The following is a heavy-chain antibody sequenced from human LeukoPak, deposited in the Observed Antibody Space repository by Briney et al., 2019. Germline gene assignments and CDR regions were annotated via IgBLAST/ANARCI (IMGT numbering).Heavy chain of an antibody. CDR1: GFTFSSYW. V-gene: IGHV3-7*01. CDR2: IKQDGSEK. Sequence: GGSLRLSCAASGFTFSSYWMSWVRQAPGKGLEWVANIKQDGSEKYYVDSVKGRFTISRDNAKNTLYLQMNSLRAEDTAVYYCAREHHPYSSGWFRFDYWGQGTLVTVSS. J-gene: IGHJ4*02. D-gene: IGHD6-19*01. CDR3: AREHHPYSSGWFRFDY.